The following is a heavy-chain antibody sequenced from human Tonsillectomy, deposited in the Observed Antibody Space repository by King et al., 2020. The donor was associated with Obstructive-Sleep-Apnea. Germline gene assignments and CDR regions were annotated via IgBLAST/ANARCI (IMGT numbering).Heavy chain of an antibody. J-gene: IGHJ6*02. D-gene: IGHD3-9*01. CDR1: GGSISSYY. CDR2: IYTSGST. V-gene: IGHV4-4*07. CDR3: ARDEIRYFDSERYYYYYYGMDV. Sequence: VQLQESGPGLVKPSETLSLTCTVSGGSISSYYWSWIRQPAGKGLEWIGRIYTSGSTNYNPSLKSRVTMSVDTSKNQFSLKLSSVTAADTAVYYCARDEIRYFDSERYYYYYYGMDVWGQETTVTVSS.